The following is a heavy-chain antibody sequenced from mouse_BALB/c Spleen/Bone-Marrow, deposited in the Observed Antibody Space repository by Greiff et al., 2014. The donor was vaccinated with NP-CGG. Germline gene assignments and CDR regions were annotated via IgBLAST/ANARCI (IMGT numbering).Heavy chain of an antibody. CDR1: GYTFTSYW. J-gene: IGHJ3*01. CDR3: ARRLNWDWFAY. CDR2: INPSTGYT. V-gene: IGHV1-7*01. Sequence: VKLQESEAELAKPGASVKMSCKASGYTFTSYWMHWVKQRPGQGLEWIGYINPSTGYTDYNQKFKDKATLTADKSSSTAYMQLSSLTSEDSAVYYCARRLNWDWFAYWGQGTLVTVSA. D-gene: IGHD4-1*01.